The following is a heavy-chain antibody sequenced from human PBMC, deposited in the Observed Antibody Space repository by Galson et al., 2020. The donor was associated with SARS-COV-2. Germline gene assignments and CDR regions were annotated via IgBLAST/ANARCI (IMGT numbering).Heavy chain of an antibody. Sequence: GESLKISCAASGFTFSSYGIHWVRQAPGKGLEWVALISYDGNNKYYIDSVKGRFSISIDNSKNTLYLQMNSLRDDDTAVYYCAADFDYWGQGTLVTVSS. J-gene: IGHJ4*02. CDR3: AADFDY. V-gene: IGHV3-30*03. CDR2: ISYDGNNK. CDR1: GFTFSSYG.